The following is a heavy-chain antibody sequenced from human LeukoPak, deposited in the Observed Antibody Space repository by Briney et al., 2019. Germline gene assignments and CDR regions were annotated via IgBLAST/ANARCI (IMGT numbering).Heavy chain of an antibody. D-gene: IGHD6-13*01. J-gene: IGHJ4*02. CDR1: GYTFSSYA. Sequence: VASVKVSCKASGYTFSSYAISWVRQAPGQGLEWMGRIIPIFGTANYAQKFQGRVTITTDESTSTAYMELSSLRSEDTAVYYCARDCNYGSSCGTPSLFDYWGQGTLVTVSS. CDR2: IIPIFGTA. V-gene: IGHV1-69*05. CDR3: ARDCNYGSSCGTPSLFDY.